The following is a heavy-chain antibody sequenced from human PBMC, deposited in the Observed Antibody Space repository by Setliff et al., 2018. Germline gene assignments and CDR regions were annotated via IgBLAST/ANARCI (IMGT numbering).Heavy chain of an antibody. J-gene: IGHJ4*02. V-gene: IGHV1-18*01. Sequence: ASVKVSCKASADTFSRYDITWVRQAPGQGLEWMGWISPYNGKTEHAQMFQGRVTMATDRTTNTAYMELRSLKSDDTAVYYCARSSAPQVVLAADFDFWGQGTQVTVSS. CDR1: ADTFSRYD. CDR3: ARSSAPQVVLAADFDF. D-gene: IGHD6-19*01. CDR2: ISPYNGKT.